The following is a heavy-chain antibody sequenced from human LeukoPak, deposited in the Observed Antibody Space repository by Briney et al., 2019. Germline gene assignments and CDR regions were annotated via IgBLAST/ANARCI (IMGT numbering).Heavy chain of an antibody. J-gene: IGHJ4*02. V-gene: IGHV1-46*01. D-gene: IGHD3-10*01. CDR3: ASTYGSGSPIDY. CDR1: GYTFTSYY. Sequence: ASVKVSCKASGYTFTSYYMHWVRQAPGQGLEWMGIINPSGGSTSYAQKFQGRVTMTRDMSTSTVYMELSSLRSEDTAVYYCASTYGSGSPIDYWGQGTLVTVSS. CDR2: INPSGGST.